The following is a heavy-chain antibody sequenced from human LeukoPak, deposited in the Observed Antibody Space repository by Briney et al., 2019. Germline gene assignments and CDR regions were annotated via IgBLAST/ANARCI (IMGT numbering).Heavy chain of an antibody. V-gene: IGHV3-48*01. Sequence: GSPRLSCAASGFTFSNYNMIWVRQAPGKGLEWLSFISGSSTSIQYADSVRGRITISRDNAKNSLFLQINGLRADDSAVYYCVRGHSVYDFLVYWGQGVLVTVSS. J-gene: IGHJ4*02. CDR2: ISGSSTSI. CDR3: VRGHSVYDFLVY. CDR1: GFTFSNYN. D-gene: IGHD5/OR15-5a*01.